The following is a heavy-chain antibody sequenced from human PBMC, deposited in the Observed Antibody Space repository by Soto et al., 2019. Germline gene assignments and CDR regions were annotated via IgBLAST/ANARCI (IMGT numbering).Heavy chain of an antibody. V-gene: IGHV3-23*01. CDR2: ISGSGGST. Sequence: GGSLRLSSAASGFTFSSHAMSWVLQAPGKGLEWVSAISGSGGSTYYVDSVKGRFTISRHNSKNTLYLQMNSLRAEDTAVYYCAKEYSSGPFDYWGQGTLVTVSS. CDR1: GFTFSSHA. D-gene: IGHD6-19*01. J-gene: IGHJ4*02. CDR3: AKEYSSGPFDY.